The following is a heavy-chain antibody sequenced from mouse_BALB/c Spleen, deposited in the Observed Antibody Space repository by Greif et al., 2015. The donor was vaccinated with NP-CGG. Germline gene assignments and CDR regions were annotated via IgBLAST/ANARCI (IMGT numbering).Heavy chain of an antibody. CDR1: GYTFTSYW. CDR2: INPSTGYT. CDR3: ARSLYYFDY. J-gene: IGHJ2*01. Sequence: VQLQQSGAELAKPGASVKMSCKASGYTFTSYWMHWVKQRPGQGLEWIGYINPSTGYTEYNQKFKDKATLTADKSSSTASMQLSSLTSEDSAVYYCARSLYYFDYWGQGTTLTVSS. V-gene: IGHV1-7*01.